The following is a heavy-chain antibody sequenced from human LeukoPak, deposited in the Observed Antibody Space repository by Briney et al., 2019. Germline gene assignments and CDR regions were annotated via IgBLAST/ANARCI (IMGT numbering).Heavy chain of an antibody. Sequence: ASVNVSCKASGYTVTSYGISWVRQAPGQGLEGMGWISAYNGNTNYAQKLQGRVTITTDPSTNTAYMELRSLRSDDTAVYYCARGSGWPNDYWGQGTLVTVSS. D-gene: IGHD6-19*01. CDR1: GYTVTSYG. V-gene: IGHV1-18*01. CDR2: ISAYNGNT. CDR3: ARGSGWPNDY. J-gene: IGHJ4*02.